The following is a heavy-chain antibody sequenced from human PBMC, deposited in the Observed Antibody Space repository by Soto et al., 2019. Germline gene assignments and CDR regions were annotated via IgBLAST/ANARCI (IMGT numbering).Heavy chain of an antibody. CDR2: ISSSGSTI. J-gene: IGHJ6*02. D-gene: IGHD2-21*02. CDR1: GFTFSDYY. Sequence: QVQLVESGGGLVKPGGSLRLSCAASGFTFSDYYMSWIRQAPGKGLEWVSYISSSGSTIYYADSVKGRFTISRDNAKNSLYLQMSSLRAEDTAVYYCARDLCRGDCYTYGMDVWGQGTTVTVSS. V-gene: IGHV3-11*01. CDR3: ARDLCRGDCYTYGMDV.